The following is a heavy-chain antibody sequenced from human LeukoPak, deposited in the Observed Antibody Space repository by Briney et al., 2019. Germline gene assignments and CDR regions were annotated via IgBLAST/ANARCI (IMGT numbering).Heavy chain of an antibody. V-gene: IGHV3-23*01. Sequence: GGSLRLSCAASGFTFSNYAMSWVGQAPGKGLEWVSTISGSGGTAYYAGSVKGRFTISRDNSKNALYLQMSSLRAEGTAVYYCAKERDYYGWGSYYRGPMFDYWGQGTLVTVTS. CDR1: GFTFSNYA. J-gene: IGHJ4*02. D-gene: IGHD3-10*01. CDR3: AKERDYYGWGSYYRGPMFDY. CDR2: ISGSGGTA.